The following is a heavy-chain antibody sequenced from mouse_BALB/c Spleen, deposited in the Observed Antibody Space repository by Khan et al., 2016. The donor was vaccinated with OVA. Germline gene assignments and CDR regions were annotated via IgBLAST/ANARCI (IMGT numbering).Heavy chain of an antibody. V-gene: IGHV2-6-1*01. Sequence: VELVESGPGLVAPSQSLSITCTISGFSLTNYGVHWVRQPPGKGLEWLVVIWSDGSTTYNSALKSRLTITKDNSKSHVFLEMNSLQTDDTDIYFCARQPYYHYNVMDYWGKGTSVTVSS. J-gene: IGHJ4*01. CDR1: GFSLTNYG. D-gene: IGHD2-4*01. CDR2: IWSDGST. CDR3: ARQPYYHYNVMDY.